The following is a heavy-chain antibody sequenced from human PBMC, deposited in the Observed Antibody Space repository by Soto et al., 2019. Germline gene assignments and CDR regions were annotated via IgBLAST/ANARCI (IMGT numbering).Heavy chain of an antibody. CDR2: IIPILGIA. V-gene: IGHV1-69*02. CDR1: GGTFSSYT. J-gene: IGHJ4*02. D-gene: IGHD3-10*01. CDR3: ASESADLRTRGSFDY. Sequence: QVQLVQSGAEVKKPGSSVKVSCKASGGTFSSYTISWVRQAPGQGLEWMGRIIPILGIANYAQKFQGRVKITADKSTSTAYMELSSLRSEDSAVYYCASESADLRTRGSFDYWGQGTLVTVSS.